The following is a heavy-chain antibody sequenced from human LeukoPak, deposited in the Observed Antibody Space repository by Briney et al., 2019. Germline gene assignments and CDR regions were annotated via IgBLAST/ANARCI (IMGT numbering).Heavy chain of an antibody. J-gene: IGHJ4*02. V-gene: IGHV1-18*01. Sequence: ASVKVSCKASGYTFTSYDISWVRQAPGQGLEWMGWISAYNGNTNYAQKLQDRVTMTTDTSTTTAYMELRSLRSDDTAVYYCARQTKGNYDFRSGYYTYYFDYWGQGTLVTVSS. CDR2: ISAYNGNT. CDR1: GYTFTSYD. CDR3: ARQTKGNYDFRSGYYTYYFDY. D-gene: IGHD3-3*01.